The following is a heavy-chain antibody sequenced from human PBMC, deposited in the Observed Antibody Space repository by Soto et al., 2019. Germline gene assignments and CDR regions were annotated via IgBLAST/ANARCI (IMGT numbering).Heavy chain of an antibody. J-gene: IGHJ3*02. CDR1: GGSIRSNFYY. CDR3: ARQTDDSYTFKAFDI. D-gene: IGHD3-16*01. CDR2: IYYRGST. V-gene: IGHV4-39*01. Sequence: SVTLCLSCTLSGGSIRSNFYYWGWIRQPPGKGLQWIGNIYYRGSTNYNPSLKSPVTISVDTSKNQFSLKLSSVTAADTAVYYCARQTDDSYTFKAFDIWGQGTMVT.